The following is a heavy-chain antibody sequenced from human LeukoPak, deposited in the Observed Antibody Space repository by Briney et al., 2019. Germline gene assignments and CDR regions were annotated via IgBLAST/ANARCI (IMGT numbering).Heavy chain of an antibody. D-gene: IGHD1-26*01. Sequence: SETLSLTCSFSGGHISSYYYCWIRQPPGEGLEWIGHISYSGTANYNPSPRSRLTISVDTSKNQFSLNLNSVTAADAAVYYCARRPYSGTYLDYWGQGTLVTVSS. CDR2: ISYSGTA. J-gene: IGHJ4*02. CDR1: GGHISSYY. V-gene: IGHV4-59*01. CDR3: ARRPYSGTYLDY.